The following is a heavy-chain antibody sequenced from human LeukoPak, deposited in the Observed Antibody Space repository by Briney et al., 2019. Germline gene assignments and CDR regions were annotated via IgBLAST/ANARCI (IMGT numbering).Heavy chain of an antibody. J-gene: IGHJ4*02. CDR1: GFTFRNHA. Sequence: PGGSLRLSCAASGFTFRNHAMNWVRQAPGKGLEWVSVISGSGETTYYADSVKGRFTISRDNSKNTLYLQMNSLRAEDTAVYYCARQYYDFWSGYSALGYWGQGTLVTVSS. CDR3: ARQYYDFWSGYSALGY. D-gene: IGHD3-3*01. CDR2: ISGSGETT. V-gene: IGHV3-23*01.